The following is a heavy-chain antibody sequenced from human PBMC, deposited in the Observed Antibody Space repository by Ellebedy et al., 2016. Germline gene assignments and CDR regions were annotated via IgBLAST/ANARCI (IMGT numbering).Heavy chain of an antibody. CDR3: ARGIIVVLPAAYAAFDI. J-gene: IGHJ3*02. D-gene: IGHD2-2*01. V-gene: IGHV1-2*04. Sequence: ASVKVSXKASGYTFTGYYLHWVRQAPGQGLEWMGWINPNSGGTNYAQRFQGWVTMTRDTSISTAYMELSRLRSDDTAVYYCARGIIVVLPAAYAAFDIWGQGTMVTVSS. CDR2: INPNSGGT. CDR1: GYTFTGYY.